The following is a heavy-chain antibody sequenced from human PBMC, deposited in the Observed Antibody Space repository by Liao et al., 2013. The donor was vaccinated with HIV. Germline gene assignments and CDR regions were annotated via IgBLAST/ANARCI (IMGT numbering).Heavy chain of an antibody. V-gene: IGHV4-61*02. CDR1: GGSISSGSYY. CDR3: ARPGIAVAGRRAKYFQH. D-gene: IGHD6-19*01. Sequence: QVQLQESGPGLVKPSQTLSLTCTVSGGSISSGSYYWSWIRQPAGKGLEWIGRIYTSGSTNYNPSLKSRVTMSVDTSKNQFSLKLSSVTAADTAVYYCARPGIAVAGRRAKYFQHWGRGTLVTVSS. J-gene: IGHJ1*01. CDR2: IYTSGST.